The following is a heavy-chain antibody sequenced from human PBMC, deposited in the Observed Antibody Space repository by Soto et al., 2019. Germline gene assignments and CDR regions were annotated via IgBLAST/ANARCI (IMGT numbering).Heavy chain of an antibody. V-gene: IGHV4-31*03. J-gene: IGHJ4*02. CDR1: GGSISSGGYY. Sequence: QVQLQESGPGLVKPSQTLSLTCTVSGGSISSGGYYWSWIRQHPGKGLEWMGYIYYSGSTYYNPSLKSRVTLSVDTSKNQFSLKLSSVTAADTAVYYCAREISYYDSSGYYYVYFDYWGQGTLVTVSS. CDR2: IYYSGST. CDR3: AREISYYDSSGYYYVYFDY. D-gene: IGHD3-22*01.